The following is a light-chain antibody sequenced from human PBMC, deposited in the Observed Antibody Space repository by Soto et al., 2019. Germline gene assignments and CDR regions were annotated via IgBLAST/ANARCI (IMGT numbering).Light chain of an antibody. CDR3: QQYETWPPRFT. V-gene: IGKV3-15*01. Sequence: DIVLTQTPATLSVSPGERATLSCRASQSVSSNLAWYQQKPGQAPRLLIYGASSRATGIPARFSGSGFETEFTLTISILQSEDFAVYYCQQYETWPPRFTFGPGTKVDIK. CDR2: GAS. CDR1: QSVSSN. J-gene: IGKJ3*01.